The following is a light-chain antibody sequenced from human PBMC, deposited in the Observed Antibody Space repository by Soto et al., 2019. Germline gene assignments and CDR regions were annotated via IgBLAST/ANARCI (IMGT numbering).Light chain of an antibody. CDR2: EVS. CDR3: SSYTSSRTLLYV. Sequence: QSALTQPASVSGSPGQSVTISCTGTSSDVGGYQYVTWYEQHPGKAPKLMIYEVSNRPSGVSNRFSGSKSGNTASLTISGLQAEDEADYYCSSYTSSRTLLYVSGTGTKVTVL. V-gene: IGLV2-14*01. CDR1: SSDVGGYQY. J-gene: IGLJ1*01.